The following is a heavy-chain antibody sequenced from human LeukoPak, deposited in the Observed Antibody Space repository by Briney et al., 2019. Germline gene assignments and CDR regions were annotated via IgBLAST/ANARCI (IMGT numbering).Heavy chain of an antibody. D-gene: IGHD3-22*01. CDR3: ARDDDSSGYEYFQH. CDR2: ISAYNGNT. CDR1: GYTFTSYG. J-gene: IGHJ1*01. V-gene: IGHV1-18*01. Sequence: GASVKVSCTASGYTFTSYGISWVRQAPGQGLEWMGWISAYNGNTNYAQKLQGRVTMTTDTSTSTAYMELRSLRSDDTAVYYCARDDDSSGYEYFQHWGQGTLVTVSS.